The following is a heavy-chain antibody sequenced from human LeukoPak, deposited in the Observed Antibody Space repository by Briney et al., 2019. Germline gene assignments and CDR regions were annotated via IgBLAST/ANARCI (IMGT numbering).Heavy chain of an antibody. CDR3: ARGIVVVPAATPGYYFDY. J-gene: IGHJ4*02. CDR2: IYYSGST. CDR1: GGSLSSGDYY. Sequence: SRTLSLTCTVSGGSLSSGDYYWSWIRQPPGKGLEWVGYIYYSGSTYYNPSLKSRVTISVDTSKNQFSLKLSSVTAADTAVYYCARGIVVVPAATPGYYFDYWGQGTLVTVSS. D-gene: IGHD2-2*01. V-gene: IGHV4-30-4*01.